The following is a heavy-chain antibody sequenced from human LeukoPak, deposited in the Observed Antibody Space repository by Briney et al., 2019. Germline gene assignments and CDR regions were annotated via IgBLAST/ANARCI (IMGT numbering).Heavy chain of an antibody. D-gene: IGHD4-23*01. Sequence: PGGSLRLSCAASGFTFSSYSMNWVRQAPGKGPEWVSSISSSSSYIYYADSVKGRFTISRDNAKNSLYLQMNSLRAEDTAVYYCARDRDYGGNPYDAFDIWGQGTMVTVSS. J-gene: IGHJ3*02. CDR1: GFTFSSYS. CDR3: ARDRDYGGNPYDAFDI. CDR2: ISSSSSYI. V-gene: IGHV3-21*01.